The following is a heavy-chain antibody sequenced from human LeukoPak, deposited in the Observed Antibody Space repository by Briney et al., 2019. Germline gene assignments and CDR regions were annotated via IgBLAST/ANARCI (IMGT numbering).Heavy chain of an antibody. CDR3: ARGPLRRAAPSSAPCDY. CDR2: ISSSISTI. J-gene: IGHJ4*02. Sequence: GGSLRLSCAASGFTFSDYSMNWVRQAPGKGLEWVSYISSSISTIYYADSVKGRFTISRDNAKNSLYLQMNSLRAEDTAVYYCARGPLRRAAPSSAPCDYWGQGTLVTVSS. D-gene: IGHD6-6*01. V-gene: IGHV3-48*01. CDR1: GFTFSDYS.